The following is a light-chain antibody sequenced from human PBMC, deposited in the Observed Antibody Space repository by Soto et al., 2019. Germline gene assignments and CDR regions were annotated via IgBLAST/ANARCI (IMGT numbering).Light chain of an antibody. Sequence: QSVLTQPASVSGSPGQSITISCTGTSSDVGGYNYVSWYQQHPGKAPKLMIYEVSNRPSGVSNRFSGSKSGNTASLTISGLQAEDEADYYCSSYTSSFNWVFGGGTKLTDL. CDR1: SSDVGGYNY. J-gene: IGLJ3*02. CDR2: EVS. V-gene: IGLV2-14*01. CDR3: SSYTSSFNWV.